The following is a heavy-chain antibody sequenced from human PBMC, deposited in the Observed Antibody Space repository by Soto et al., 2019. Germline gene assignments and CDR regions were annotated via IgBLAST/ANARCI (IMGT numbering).Heavy chain of an antibody. CDR2: ISGSAGNT. Sequence: PGGSLKLSCAASVFPLNSYGMNWVRQAPGKGLEWVAAISGSAGNTYYADSVKGRFTISRDNAKNSLYLQMNSLRAEDTAVYYCAKDLGSSWYGNWFDPWGQGTLVTVSS. J-gene: IGHJ5*02. CDR1: VFPLNSYG. V-gene: IGHV3-21*04. CDR3: AKDLGSSWYGNWFDP. D-gene: IGHD6-13*01.